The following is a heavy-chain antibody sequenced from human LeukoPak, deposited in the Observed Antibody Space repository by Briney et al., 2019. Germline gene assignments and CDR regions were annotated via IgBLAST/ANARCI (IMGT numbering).Heavy chain of an antibody. CDR2: IYYSGST. Sequence: KPSETLSLTCTVSGGSISSSSYYWGWLRQPPGKGLEWIGSIYYSGSTYYNPSLKSRVTISVDTSKNQFSLKLSSVTAADTVVYYCARRDSSGYYRFDYWGQGTLVTVSS. V-gene: IGHV4-39*01. D-gene: IGHD3-22*01. J-gene: IGHJ4*02. CDR3: ARRDSSGYYRFDY. CDR1: GGSISSSSYY.